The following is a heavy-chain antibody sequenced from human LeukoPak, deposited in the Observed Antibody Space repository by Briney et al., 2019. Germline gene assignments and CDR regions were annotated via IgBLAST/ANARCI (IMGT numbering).Heavy chain of an antibody. CDR3: ARGGTMTTVPL. CDR2: IYYSVSGGGT. Sequence: SETLSLTCTVSGGSINNYYWNWIRQPLGKGLELIGYIYYSVSGGGTNYNPSLKSRVTISADTSKNQFSLKLSSVTAADTAVYYCARGGTMTTVPLWGQGTLVTVSS. D-gene: IGHD4-17*01. CDR1: GGSINNYY. J-gene: IGHJ4*02. V-gene: IGHV4-59*08.